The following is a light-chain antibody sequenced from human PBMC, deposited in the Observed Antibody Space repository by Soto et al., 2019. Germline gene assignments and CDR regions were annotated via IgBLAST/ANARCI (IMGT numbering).Light chain of an antibody. CDR3: QQYGDSPT. J-gene: IGKJ4*01. V-gene: IGKV3-20*01. CDR1: QSVRSRY. CDR2: GAS. Sequence: EIVLTQSPGTLFLSPGERATLSCRASQSVRSRYLAWYQQKPGQAPRLLIYGASSRATGIPDRFSGSGSGTDFTFTISRLEPEDLAVYYCQQYGDSPTFGGGTKVGIK.